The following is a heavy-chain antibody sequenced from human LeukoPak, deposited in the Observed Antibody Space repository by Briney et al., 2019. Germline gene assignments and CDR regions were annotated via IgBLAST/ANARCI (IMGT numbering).Heavy chain of an antibody. CDR3: AQRLVRGNWFDP. V-gene: IGHV1-69*05. CDR1: GGTFSSYA. Sequence: SVKVSCKASGGTFSSYAISWVRQAPGQGLEWMGGIIPIFGTANYAQKFQGRVTITTDESTSTAYMELSSLRSEDTAVYYCAQRLVRGNWFDPWGQGTLVTVSS. CDR2: IIPIFGTA. J-gene: IGHJ5*02. D-gene: IGHD6-13*01.